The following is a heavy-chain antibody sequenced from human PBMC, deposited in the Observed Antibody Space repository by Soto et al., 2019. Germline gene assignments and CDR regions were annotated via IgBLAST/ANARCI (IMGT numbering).Heavy chain of an antibody. CDR3: AKTFASWYPDY. Sequence: QVQLVESGGGVVQPGRSLRLSCAASGFTFSSYGMHWVRQAPGKGLEWVAVISYDGSNKYYADSVKGRFTISRDNSKNTLYLQMNSLRAEDTAVYYCAKTFASWYPDYWGQGTLVTVSS. D-gene: IGHD6-13*01. J-gene: IGHJ4*02. V-gene: IGHV3-30*18. CDR2: ISYDGSNK. CDR1: GFTFSSYG.